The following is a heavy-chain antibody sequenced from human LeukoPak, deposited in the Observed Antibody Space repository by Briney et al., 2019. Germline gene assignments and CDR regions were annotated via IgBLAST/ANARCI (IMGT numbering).Heavy chain of an antibody. CDR2: IKQDGSEK. J-gene: IGHJ4*02. CDR3: ARDAGIYSSSPIDY. V-gene: IGHV3-7*03. Sequence: PGGSLRLSCAASGFTFSSYWMSWVRQAPGKGLEWVANIKQDGSEKYYVDSVKGRFTISRDNAKNSLYLQMNSLRSEDTAVYYCARDAGIYSSSPIDYWGQGTLVTVSS. D-gene: IGHD6-6*01. CDR1: GFTFSSYW.